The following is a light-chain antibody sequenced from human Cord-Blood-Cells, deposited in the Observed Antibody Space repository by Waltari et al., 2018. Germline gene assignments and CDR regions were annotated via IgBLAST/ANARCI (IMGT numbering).Light chain of an antibody. V-gene: IGLV2-23*01. CDR1: SSDAGSYNL. J-gene: IGLJ3*02. CDR2: EGS. CDR3: CSYAGSSTWV. Sequence: QSDLIQPASVPGSPGPSFTILCTGPSSDAGSYNLVSWYQQHPGKAPKLMIYEGSKRPSGVSNRFAGSKSGNTASLTISGLQAEDEADYYCCSYAGSSTWVFGGGTKLTVL.